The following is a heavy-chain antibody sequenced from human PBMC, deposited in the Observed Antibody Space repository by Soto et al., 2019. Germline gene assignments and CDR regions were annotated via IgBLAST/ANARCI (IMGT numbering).Heavy chain of an antibody. V-gene: IGHV3-23*01. D-gene: IGHD2-2*01. CDR2: IGTSAST. Sequence: DVRLLESGGGLVQPGGSLRLSCAASGFTFSSYSMSWVRQAPGKGLEWVSTIGTSASTYYGDSVRGRFTIARDKSRNTLYLRMNSLRAEDTAVYYCAELSRYCTSANCDWGQGTLVTVSS. J-gene: IGHJ4*02. CDR1: GFTFSSYS. CDR3: AELSRYCTSANCD.